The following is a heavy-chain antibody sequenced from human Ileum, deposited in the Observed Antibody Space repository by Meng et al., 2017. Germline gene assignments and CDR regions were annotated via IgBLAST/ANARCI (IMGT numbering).Heavy chain of an antibody. CDR2: ISYDGSNK. CDR3: ARDRQWELTRGRFDY. Sequence: QVQRVESGGGVVQPGRSLRLSCAASGFTFSSYAMHWVRQAAGKGLEWVAVISYDGSNKYYADSVKGRFTISRDNSKNTLYLQMNSLRAEDTAVYYCARDRQWELTRGRFDYWGQGTLVTVSS. V-gene: IGHV3-30*01. J-gene: IGHJ4*02. D-gene: IGHD1-26*01. CDR1: GFTFSSYA.